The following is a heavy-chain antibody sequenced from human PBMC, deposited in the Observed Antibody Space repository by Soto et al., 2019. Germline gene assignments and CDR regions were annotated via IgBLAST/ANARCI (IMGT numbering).Heavy chain of an antibody. CDR1: GGSINSYF. Sequence: TLSLTCTVSGGSINSYFWSWIRQSPGKGLEWIGHIYYSGSTSYSPSLKSRVSISVDTSKNQFSLEVHSVTAADTAVYYCARAGTNMVQFDYWGQGTLVTVSS. J-gene: IGHJ4*02. D-gene: IGHD3-10*01. CDR2: IYYSGST. CDR3: ARAGTNMVQFDY. V-gene: IGHV4-59*01.